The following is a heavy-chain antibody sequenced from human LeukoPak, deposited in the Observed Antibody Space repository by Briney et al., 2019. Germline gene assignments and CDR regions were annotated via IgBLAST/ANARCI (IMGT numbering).Heavy chain of an antibody. Sequence: TGGSLRLSCAASGFTFSIYNMHWVRQAPGKGLEWVTFIGHNGNDKYYADSVKGRFTISRDNAKNSLYLQMNSLRAEDTAVYYCARIPTKYSSSWYYYYYYMDVWGKGTTVTISS. CDR1: GFTFSIYN. CDR2: IGHNGNDK. V-gene: IGHV3-30*02. CDR3: ARIPTKYSSSWYYYYYYMDV. J-gene: IGHJ6*03. D-gene: IGHD6-13*01.